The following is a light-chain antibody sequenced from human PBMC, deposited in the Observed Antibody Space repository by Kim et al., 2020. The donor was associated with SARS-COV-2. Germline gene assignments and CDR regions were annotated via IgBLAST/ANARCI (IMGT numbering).Light chain of an antibody. J-gene: IGLJ7*01. V-gene: IGLV3-1*01. CDR1: KLGDKY. Sequence: SYELTQPPSVSVSPGQTASITCSGDKLGDKYACWYQQKPGQSPVLVIYQDSKRPSGIPERFSGSNSGNTATLTISGTQAMDEADYYCQAWDSVTGVFGGGTQVTVL. CDR2: QDS. CDR3: QAWDSVTGV.